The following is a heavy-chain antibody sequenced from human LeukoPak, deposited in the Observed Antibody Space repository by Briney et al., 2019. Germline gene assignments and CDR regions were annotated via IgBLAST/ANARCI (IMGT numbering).Heavy chain of an antibody. J-gene: IGHJ4*02. D-gene: IGHD2-21*02. Sequence: SETLSLTCTVSGGSISSYHWNWIRQPPGKGLEWIGYIFYSGRTNYNPSLKSRVTISVDTSKNQFSLKLSSVTAADTAVYYCARTAPCGGDCSIDYWGQGTLVTVSS. V-gene: IGHV4-59*01. CDR3: ARTAPCGGDCSIDY. CDR2: IFYSGRT. CDR1: GGSISSYH.